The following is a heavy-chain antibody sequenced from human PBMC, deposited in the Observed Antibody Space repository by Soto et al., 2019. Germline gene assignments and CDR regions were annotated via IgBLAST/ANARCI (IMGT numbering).Heavy chain of an antibody. CDR1: GYTFSSYD. D-gene: IGHD5-18*01. CDR3: ARRARVGRQLWLPFDY. CDR2: VNPQSGNT. V-gene: IGHV1-8*02. Sequence: QVQLMQSGAEVRWPGASVKVSCKGSGYTFSSYDINWVRQASGQGLEWMGWVNPQSGNTDYAQKFQGIVTMTRXXXIXXVYMELNSLTSEDTAVYYCARRARVGRQLWLPFDYWAQGTLVTVSS. J-gene: IGHJ4*02.